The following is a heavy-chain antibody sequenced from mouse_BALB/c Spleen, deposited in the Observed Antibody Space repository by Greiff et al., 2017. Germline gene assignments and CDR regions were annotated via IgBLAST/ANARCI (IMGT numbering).Heavy chain of an antibody. CDR1: GFTFSSYG. CDR3: AREFTTATWYFDV. Sequence: DVHLVESGGDLVKPGGSLKLSCAASGFTFSSYGMSWVRQTPDKRLEWVATISSGGSYTYYPDSVKGRFTISRDNAKNTLYLQMSSLKSEDTAMYYCAREFTTATWYFDVWGAGTTVTVSS. V-gene: IGHV5-6*01. CDR2: ISSGGSYT. J-gene: IGHJ1*01. D-gene: IGHD1-2*01.